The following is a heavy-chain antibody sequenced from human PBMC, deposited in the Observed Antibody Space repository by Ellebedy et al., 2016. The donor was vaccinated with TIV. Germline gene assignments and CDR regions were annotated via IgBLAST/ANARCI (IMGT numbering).Heavy chain of an antibody. Sequence: GESLKISCEASGFTFSNYAMSWVRQAPGKGLEWVSGIVGSGGRTYYADSVKGRFTISRDNSKNTLYLQLDSLRAEDTAVYYSAKRDYSDSSGFSTLFDLWGQGTLVTVTS. V-gene: IGHV3-23*01. CDR3: AKRDYSDSSGFSTLFDL. D-gene: IGHD3-22*01. CDR1: GFTFSNYA. CDR2: IVGSGGRT. J-gene: IGHJ4*02.